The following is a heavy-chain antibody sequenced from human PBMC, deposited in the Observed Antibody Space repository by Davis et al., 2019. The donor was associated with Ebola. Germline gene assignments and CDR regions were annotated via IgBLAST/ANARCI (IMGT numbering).Heavy chain of an antibody. D-gene: IGHD1-26*01. V-gene: IGHV3-43*02. CDR1: GLTFDAYA. CDR2: ISGDGRSI. CDR3: AKDMGATVFGAAEYYYYGLDV. J-gene: IGHJ6*02. Sequence: GESLKISCAASGLTFDAYAMHWVRQVPGKGLEWVALISGDGRSIFYADSVTGRFTISRDDSKTYLYLQMNSLKVEYTALYYCAKDMGATVFGAAEYYYYGLDVWGQGTTVTVSS.